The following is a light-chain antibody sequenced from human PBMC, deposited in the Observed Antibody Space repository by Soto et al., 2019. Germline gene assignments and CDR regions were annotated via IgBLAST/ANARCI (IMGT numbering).Light chain of an antibody. CDR3: QQYNTWHPKMA. V-gene: IGKV3-15*01. Sequence: VVTQSPATLSVSPGETAPLSCRASQSVSSDLAWYQQRPGQAPRLLIYGASTRATGIPARFRGSGSGTEFRLTISSLQSEDFATYYCQQYNTWHPKMAFCRRTKV. CDR1: QSVSSD. CDR2: GAS. J-gene: IGKJ1*01.